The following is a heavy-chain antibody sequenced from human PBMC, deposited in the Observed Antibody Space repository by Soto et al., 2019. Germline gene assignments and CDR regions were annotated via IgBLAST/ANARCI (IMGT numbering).Heavy chain of an antibody. D-gene: IGHD5-12*01. Sequence: GGSLRLSCAASGFTFTNAWINWVRQAPGKGLEWVGRIKSKTDGGTTDFAAAVKGRFAISRDDSNNMVYLQMNSLKTEDTGIYYCTTDSYSTMEIVRFDFWGHGTLVTVSS. CDR2: IKSKTDGGTT. V-gene: IGHV3-15*07. CDR3: TTDSYSTMEIVRFDF. CDR1: GFTFTNAW. J-gene: IGHJ4*01.